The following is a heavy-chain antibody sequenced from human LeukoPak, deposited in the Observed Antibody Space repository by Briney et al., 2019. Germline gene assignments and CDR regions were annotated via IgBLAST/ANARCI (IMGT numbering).Heavy chain of an antibody. D-gene: IGHD2-15*01. CDR2: IYYSGNT. Sequence: KPSETLSLTCTVSGGSISSSSYYWGWIRQPPGAGLEWIGTIYYSGNTYYNRTLKSRLAISVDTSKNQFSLKLSSVTAADTAVYYCASTVVVAANFALKGGFQHWGQGTLVTVSS. J-gene: IGHJ1*01. V-gene: IGHV4-39*01. CDR1: GGSISSSSYY. CDR3: ASTVVVAANFALKGGFQH.